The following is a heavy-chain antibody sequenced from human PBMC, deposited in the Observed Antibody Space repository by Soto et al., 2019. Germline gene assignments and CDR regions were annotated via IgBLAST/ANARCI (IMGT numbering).Heavy chain of an antibody. CDR3: ARPGGGYYYGMDV. V-gene: IGHV1-46*01. Sequence: ASVKVSCKASGYTFTSGYIHWVRQAPGEGLEWMGVMYPSGAAPTYAQKFQGRVTITRDTSASTAYMELSSLRSEDTAVYYCARPGGGYYYGMDVWGQGTTVTVSS. J-gene: IGHJ6*02. CDR2: MYPSGAAP. CDR1: GYTFTSGY. D-gene: IGHD2-15*01.